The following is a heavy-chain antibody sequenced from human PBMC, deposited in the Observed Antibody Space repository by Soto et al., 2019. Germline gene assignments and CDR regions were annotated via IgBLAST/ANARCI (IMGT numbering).Heavy chain of an antibody. V-gene: IGHV1-46*02. D-gene: IGHD2-2*02. J-gene: IGHJ4*02. Sequence: ASVKVSCKASGYTFNSYFMHWVRQAPGQGLEWMGVINPSGGSTSYAQKFLGRVTMTRDTSTSTVYMELSSLRSEDTAVYYCARAGTSVVVPAAIQYPHIDYWGQGTLVTVSS. CDR3: ARAGTSVVVPAAIQYPHIDY. CDR2: INPSGGST. CDR1: GYTFNSYF.